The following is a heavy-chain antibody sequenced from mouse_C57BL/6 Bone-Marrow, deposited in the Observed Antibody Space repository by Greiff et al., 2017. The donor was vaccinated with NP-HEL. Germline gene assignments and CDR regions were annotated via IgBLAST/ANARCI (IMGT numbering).Heavy chain of an antibody. CDR1: GYTFTSYW. CDR2: IYPGSGST. D-gene: IGHD1-1*02. J-gene: IGHJ3*01. Sequence: QVQLQQPGAELVKPGASVKMSCKASGYTFTSYWITWVKQRPGQGLEWIGDIYPGSGSTNYNEKFKSKATLTADTSSSPAYMQLSCLTSEDSAVYYCEVAWFAYWGQGTLVTVSA. V-gene: IGHV1-55*01. CDR3: EVAWFAY.